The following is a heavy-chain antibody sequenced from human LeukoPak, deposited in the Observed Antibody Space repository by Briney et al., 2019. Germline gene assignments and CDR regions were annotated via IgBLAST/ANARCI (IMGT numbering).Heavy chain of an antibody. CDR2: IIPILGIA. Sequence: SVKVSCKASGGTFSSYAISWVRQAPGQGLEWMGRIIPILGIANYAQKFQGRVTITADKSTSTAYMELSSLRSEDTAVYYCAGAPDCSGGSCYSYAFDIWGQGTMVTVSS. D-gene: IGHD2-15*01. CDR1: GGTFSSYA. J-gene: IGHJ3*02. V-gene: IGHV1-69*04. CDR3: AGAPDCSGGSCYSYAFDI.